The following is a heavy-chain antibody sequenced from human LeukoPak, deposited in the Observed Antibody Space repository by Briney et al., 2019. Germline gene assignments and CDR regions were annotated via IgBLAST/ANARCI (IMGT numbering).Heavy chain of an antibody. CDR1: GASVSGSDSN. D-gene: IGHD3-9*01. CDR3: TRLSKGRYFDYIFDY. V-gene: IGHV4-39*01. Sequence: SETLSLTCTVSGASVSGSDSNWGWVRRPPGKGLEWIGNVYYSGSTAYNPSLKSRVTMSVDTSKNQFSLKMTSVTAADTAVYYCTRLSKGRYFDYIFDYWGQGTLVTVSS. J-gene: IGHJ4*02. CDR2: VYYSGST.